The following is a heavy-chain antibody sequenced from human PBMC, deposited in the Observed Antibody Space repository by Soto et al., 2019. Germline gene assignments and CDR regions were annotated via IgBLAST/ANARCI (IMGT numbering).Heavy chain of an antibody. CDR1: GFTFSSYG. Sequence: QVQLVESGGGVVQPGRSLRLSCAASGFTFSSYGMHWVRQAPGKGLEWVAVISYDGSNKYYADSVKGRFTISRDNSKNTLYLQMNSLRAEDTAVYYCEKDSGDVWGQGTTVTVSS. J-gene: IGHJ6*02. V-gene: IGHV3-30*18. CDR2: ISYDGSNK. CDR3: EKDSGDV.